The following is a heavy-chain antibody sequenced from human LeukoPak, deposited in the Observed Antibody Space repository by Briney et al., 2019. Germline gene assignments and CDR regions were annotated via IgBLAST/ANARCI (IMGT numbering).Heavy chain of an antibody. CDR1: GGSISSGSYY. D-gene: IGHD6-6*01. J-gene: IGHJ4*02. Sequence: PSETLSLTCTVSGGSISSGSYYWSWIRQPAGKGLEWIGRIYTSGSTNYNPSLKSRVTMSVDTSKNQFSLKLSSVTAADTAVYYCAREKYYTSSSIDYWGQGTLVTVSS. CDR3: AREKYYTSSSIDY. V-gene: IGHV4-61*02. CDR2: IYTSGST.